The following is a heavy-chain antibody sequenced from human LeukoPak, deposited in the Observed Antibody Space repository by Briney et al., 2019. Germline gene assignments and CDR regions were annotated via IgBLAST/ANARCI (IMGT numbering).Heavy chain of an antibody. J-gene: IGHJ3*02. CDR1: GGSFSGYY. Sequence: SETLSLTCAVYGGSFSGYYWSWIRQPPGKGLEWIGEINHSGSTNYNPSLKSRVTISVDTSKNQFSLKLSSVTAADTAVYYCAGHFRRWDRKGAFDIWGQGTVVTVSS. D-gene: IGHD1-14*01. CDR2: INHSGST. CDR3: AGHFRRWDRKGAFDI. V-gene: IGHV4-34*01.